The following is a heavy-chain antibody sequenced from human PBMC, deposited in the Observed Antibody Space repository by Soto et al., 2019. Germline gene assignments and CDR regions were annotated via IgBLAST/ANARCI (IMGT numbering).Heavy chain of an antibody. V-gene: IGHV1-69*12. CDR1: GGTFTNYA. CDR2: IIPIFGTP. J-gene: IGHJ6*02. D-gene: IGHD2-2*01. CDR3: ARERSVGYCITTTCPKPFYYYAMDV. Sequence: QVQLVQSGAEVKKPGSSLKVSCTASGGTFTNYAFSWVRQAPGQGPEWMGGIIPIFGTPDYAQKFQGRVIITADESTRTVSMELNSLXSDDTAVYYCARERSVGYCITTTCPKPFYYYAMDVWGQGTTVTVSS.